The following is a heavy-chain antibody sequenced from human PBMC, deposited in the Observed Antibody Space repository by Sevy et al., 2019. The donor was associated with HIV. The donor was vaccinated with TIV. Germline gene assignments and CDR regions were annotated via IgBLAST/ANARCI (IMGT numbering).Heavy chain of an antibody. V-gene: IGHV3-23*01. D-gene: IGHD5-12*01. Sequence: GGSLRLSCAASGFTFSSYAMSWVRQAPGKGLEWVSAISGSGGSTYYADSVKGRFTISRDNSKNTLYLQMNSLRAEDTAVYYCAKDRSPQVATGGWDYFDYWGQGTLVTVSS. CDR1: GFTFSSYA. J-gene: IGHJ4*02. CDR2: ISGSGGST. CDR3: AKDRSPQVATGGWDYFDY.